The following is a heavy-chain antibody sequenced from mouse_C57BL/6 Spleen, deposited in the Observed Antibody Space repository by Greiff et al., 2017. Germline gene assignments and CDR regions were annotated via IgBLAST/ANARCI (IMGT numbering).Heavy chain of an antibody. V-gene: IGHV1-59*01. CDR2: IDPSDSYT. CDR3: AREGDDYEFDD. CDR1: GYTFTSYW. Sequence: QVQLQQPGAELVRPGTSVKLSCKASGYTFTSYWMHWVKQRPGQGLEWIGVIDPSDSYTNYNQKFKGKATLTVDTSSSTAYMQLSSLTSEDSAVXYCAREGDDYEFDDWGKGTTLTVSS. J-gene: IGHJ2*01. D-gene: IGHD2-4*01.